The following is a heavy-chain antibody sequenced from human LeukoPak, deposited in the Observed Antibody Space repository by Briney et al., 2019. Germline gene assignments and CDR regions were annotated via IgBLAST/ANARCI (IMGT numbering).Heavy chain of an antibody. Sequence: GGSLRLSCAASGFTFSSYAMSWVRQAPGKGLEWVSAISGSGGGTYYADSVKGRFTISRDNSKNTLYLQMNSLRAEDTAVYYCAKDRRSGSYTRTYFDYWGQGTLVTVSS. D-gene: IGHD1-26*01. CDR2: ISGSGGGT. V-gene: IGHV3-23*01. CDR1: GFTFSSYA. CDR3: AKDRRSGSYTRTYFDY. J-gene: IGHJ4*02.